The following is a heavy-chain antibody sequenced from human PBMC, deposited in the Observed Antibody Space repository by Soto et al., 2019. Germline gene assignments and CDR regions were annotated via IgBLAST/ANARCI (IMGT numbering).Heavy chain of an antibody. V-gene: IGHV4-34*01. CDR2: INHSGST. Sequence: SETLSLTCAVYGGSFSGYYWSWIRQPPGKGLEWIGEINHSGSTNYNPSLKSRVTISVDTSKNQFSLKLSSVTAADTAVYYCARGSVLLWFGELLALDYWGQGTLVTVS. CDR1: GGSFSGYY. J-gene: IGHJ4*02. D-gene: IGHD3-10*01. CDR3: ARGSVLLWFGELLALDY.